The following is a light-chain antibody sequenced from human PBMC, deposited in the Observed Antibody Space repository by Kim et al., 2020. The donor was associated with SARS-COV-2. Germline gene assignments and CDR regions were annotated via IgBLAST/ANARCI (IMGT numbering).Light chain of an antibody. Sequence: GQGVTISCSGSGSNIGSNYVYWYQQLPGTAPKLLIYRNNQRPSGVPDRFSGSKSGTSASLAISGLRSEDEADYYCAAWDDSLSGYVFGTGTKVTVL. J-gene: IGLJ1*01. CDR3: AAWDDSLSGYV. CDR2: RNN. CDR1: GSNIGSNY. V-gene: IGLV1-47*01.